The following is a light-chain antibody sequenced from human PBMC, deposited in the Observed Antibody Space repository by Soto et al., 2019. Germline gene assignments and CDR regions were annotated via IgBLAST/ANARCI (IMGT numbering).Light chain of an antibody. J-gene: IGLJ1*01. CDR2: SXS. CDR1: SSNIGSNY. Sequence: QSVLTQPPSASGTPGQTVTISCSGSSSNIGSNYVYWYQQLPGTAPKLLIXSXSXRPLGAPVRFSGSKSGTSASLAISGLQSEDEADYYCATWDDRVYVFGAGTKVTGL. CDR3: ATWDDRVYV. V-gene: IGLV1-47*01.